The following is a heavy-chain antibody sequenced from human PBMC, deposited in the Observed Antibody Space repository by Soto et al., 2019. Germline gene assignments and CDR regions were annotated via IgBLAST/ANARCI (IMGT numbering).Heavy chain of an antibody. Sequence: SETLSLTCDVYGGSFSGYIWTWIRQTPGKGLQWIGQINHSGSTNYNPSLKSRVTISVDTSKNQFSLKLSSVTAADTAVYYCASGGIAARTARYYYYGMDVWGQGTTVTVSS. CDR1: GGSFSGYI. CDR3: ASGGIAARTARYYYYGMDV. CDR2: INHSGST. J-gene: IGHJ6*02. V-gene: IGHV4-34*01. D-gene: IGHD6-6*01.